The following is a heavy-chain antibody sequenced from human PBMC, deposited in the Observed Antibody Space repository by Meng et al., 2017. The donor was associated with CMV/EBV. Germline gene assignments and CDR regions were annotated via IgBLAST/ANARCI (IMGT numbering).Heavy chain of an antibody. CDR2: ISGSGGST. CDR1: VFTFSSYA. CDR3: AKDVSSGYYHPYFDY. J-gene: IGHJ4*02. D-gene: IGHD3-22*01. Sequence: SVFTFSSYAMSWVRQAPGKGLEWVSAISGSGGSTYYADSVKGRFTISRDNSKNTLYLQMNSLRAEDTAVYYCAKDVSSGYYHPYFDYWGQGTLVTVSS. V-gene: IGHV3-23*01.